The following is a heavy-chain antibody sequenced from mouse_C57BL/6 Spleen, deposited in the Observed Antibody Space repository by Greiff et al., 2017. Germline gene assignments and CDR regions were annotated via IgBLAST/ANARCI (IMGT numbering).Heavy chain of an antibody. CDR3: YYGSSY. CDR2: IYPNSGST. V-gene: IGHV1-64*01. D-gene: IGHD1-1*01. J-gene: IGHJ2*01. Sequence: QVQLQQPGAELVKPGASVKLSCKASGYTFTSYWLHWVKQRPGQGLEWIGIIYPNSGSTNYNEKFKSKATLTVDKSSSTAYMQLSSLTSGDSAVYYCYYGSSYWGQGTTLTVSS. CDR1: GYTFTSYW.